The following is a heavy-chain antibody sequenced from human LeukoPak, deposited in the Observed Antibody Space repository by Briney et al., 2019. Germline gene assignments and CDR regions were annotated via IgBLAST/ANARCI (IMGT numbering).Heavy chain of an antibody. Sequence: AGGSLRLSCAAPGFTFSNAWMGWVRQAPGKGLEWVGRIKSKTDGGTTDYAAPVKGRFTISRDDSKNTLYLQMNSLKTEDTAVYYCTTDNGYYGSGSYSSDYWGQGTLVTVSS. D-gene: IGHD3-10*01. V-gene: IGHV3-15*01. CDR1: GFTFSNAW. J-gene: IGHJ4*02. CDR2: IKSKTDGGTT. CDR3: TTDNGYYGSGSYSSDY.